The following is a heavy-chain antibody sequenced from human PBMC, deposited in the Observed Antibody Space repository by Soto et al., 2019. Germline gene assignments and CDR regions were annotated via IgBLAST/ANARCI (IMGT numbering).Heavy chain of an antibody. D-gene: IGHD2-2*01. V-gene: IGHV3-7*03. CDR1: GFNFSSYW. Sequence: AGGPLTLSCADSGFNFSSYWMSWVRQAPGKGLERVVNIKQDGSEKYYVASVTRRFIISGEYTKNSRNIQRNSLRAEATAVYYCLRRDNVVVFPSYLSTYGMDVWGHVTTVTVSS. CDR3: LRRDNVVVFPSYLSTYGMDV. J-gene: IGHJ6*02. CDR2: IKQDGSEK.